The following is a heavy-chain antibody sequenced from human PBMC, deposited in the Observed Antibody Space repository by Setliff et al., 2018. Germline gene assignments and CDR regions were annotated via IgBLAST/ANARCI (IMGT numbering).Heavy chain of an antibody. J-gene: IGHJ4*02. CDR2: FDPEDGET. CDR3: ATSVSWIQLVLYPQGHPEPFDY. D-gene: IGHD5-18*01. Sequence: ASVKVSCKVSGYTLTELSMHWVRQAPGKGLEWMGGFDPEDGETIYAQKFQGRVTMTEATSTDTAYMELSSLRSEDTAVYYCATSVSWIQLVLYPQGHPEPFDYWGQGTLVTVSS. CDR1: GYTLTELS. V-gene: IGHV1-24*01.